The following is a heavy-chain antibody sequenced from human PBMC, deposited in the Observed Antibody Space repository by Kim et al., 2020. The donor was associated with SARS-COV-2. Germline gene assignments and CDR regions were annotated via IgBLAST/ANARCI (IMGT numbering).Heavy chain of an antibody. CDR1: GFTFSSYN. J-gene: IGHJ4*02. Sequence: GGSLRLSCAASGFTFSSYNMNWVRQAPGKGLEWISYITSSSSSIYYADSVKGRFTISRDNAKNSLFLQMKSLRDADTAVYYCARSGNYYFDFWGQGTLVTVSS. V-gene: IGHV3-48*02. CDR2: ITSSSSSI. CDR3: ARSGNYYFDF. D-gene: IGHD1-26*01.